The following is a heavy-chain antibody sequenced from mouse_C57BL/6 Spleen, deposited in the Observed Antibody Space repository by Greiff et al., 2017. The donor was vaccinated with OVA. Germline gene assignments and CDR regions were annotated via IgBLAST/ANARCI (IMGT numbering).Heavy chain of an antibody. J-gene: IGHJ4*01. CDR3: ARYGYGYAMDY. V-gene: IGHV1-69*01. D-gene: IGHD2-2*01. CDR1: GYTFTSYW. Sequence: VQLQQPGAELVMPGASVKLSCKASGYTFTSYWMHWVKQRPGQGLEWIGEIDPSDSYTSYNQKFKGKSTLTVEQSSSTAYMQLSSLTSEDSAVYYCARYGYGYAMDYWGQGTSVTVSS. CDR2: IDPSDSYT.